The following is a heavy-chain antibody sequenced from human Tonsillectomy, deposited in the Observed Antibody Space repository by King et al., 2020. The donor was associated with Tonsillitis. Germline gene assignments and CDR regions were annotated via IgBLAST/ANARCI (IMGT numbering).Heavy chain of an antibody. CDR3: AKDMNYYDSSDRYFDL. D-gene: IGHD3-22*01. Sequence: VQLQESGPGLVKPSETLSLTCAVSGYSISGGYYWGWIWQPPGKGLEWIGSFYHSGTTYYNPSLKSRVTISVDTSRNQFSLKLSSVTAADTAVYYCAKDMNYYDSSDRYFDLWGRGTLVTVSS. J-gene: IGHJ2*01. V-gene: IGHV4-38-2*01. CDR2: FYHSGTT. CDR1: GYSISGGYY.